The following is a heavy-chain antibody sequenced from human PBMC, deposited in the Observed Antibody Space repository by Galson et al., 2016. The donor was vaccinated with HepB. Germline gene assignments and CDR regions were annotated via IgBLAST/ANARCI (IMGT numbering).Heavy chain of an antibody. D-gene: IGHD2-8*01. V-gene: IGHV3-23*01. Sequence: SLRLSCAASGFSFSSFSMNWVRQAPGKGLEWVSIIGYEGTTSYADSVKGRFTISRDNSKNTLYLQMTSLRAEATAVYYCAKKGHTTTGYYYFDSWGRGILVTVSS. CDR1: GFSFSSFS. CDR3: AKKGHTTTGYYYFDS. CDR2: IIGYEGTT. J-gene: IGHJ4*02.